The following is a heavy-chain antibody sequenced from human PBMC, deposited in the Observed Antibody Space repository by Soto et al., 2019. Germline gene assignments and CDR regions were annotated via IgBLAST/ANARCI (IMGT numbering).Heavy chain of an antibody. CDR2: IYYSGTT. D-gene: IGHD5-18*01. Sequence: PSETLSLTCTVSGGSISSGDYYWSWTRQPPGKGLEWIGYIYYSGTTYYNPSLKSRVTISVDTSKNQFSLKVSSVTAADTAVYYCARALIQLWPHYYYGMDVWGQGTTVTVSS. J-gene: IGHJ6*02. CDR3: ARALIQLWPHYYYGMDV. CDR1: GGSISSGDYY. V-gene: IGHV4-30-4*01.